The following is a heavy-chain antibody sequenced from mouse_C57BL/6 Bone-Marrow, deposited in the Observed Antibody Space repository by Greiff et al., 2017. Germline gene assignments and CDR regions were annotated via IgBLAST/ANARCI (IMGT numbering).Heavy chain of an antibody. Sequence: QVQLKESGAELAKPGASVKLSCKASGYTFTSYWMHWVKQRPGQGLEWIGYINPSSGYTKYNQKFKDKATLTADKSSSTAYMQLSSLTYEDSAVDYCARSRQLRLRDYYFVYWGQGTILTVAA. D-gene: IGHD3-2*02. CDR3: ARSRQLRLRDYYFVY. V-gene: IGHV1-7*01. J-gene: IGHJ2*01. CDR2: INPSSGYT. CDR1: GYTFTSYW.